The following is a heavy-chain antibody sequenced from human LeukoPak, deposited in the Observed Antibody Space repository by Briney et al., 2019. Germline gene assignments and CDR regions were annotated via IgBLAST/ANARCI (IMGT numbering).Heavy chain of an antibody. V-gene: IGHV3-7*01. Sequence: PGGSLRLSCAASGFSISSFWMSWVRQAPGKGLEWVAHIKEDGSEKHYVDSVKGRFTISRDSASLYLQMNSLRAEDTAVYYCARAPRGGYSGSYLDYWGQGTLVTVSS. D-gene: IGHD1-26*01. CDR2: IKEDGSEK. CDR3: ARAPRGGYSGSYLDY. J-gene: IGHJ4*02. CDR1: GFSISSFW.